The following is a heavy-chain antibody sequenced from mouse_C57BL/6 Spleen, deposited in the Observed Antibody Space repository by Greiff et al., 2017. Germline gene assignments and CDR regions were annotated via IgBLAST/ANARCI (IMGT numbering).Heavy chain of an antibody. D-gene: IGHD1-1*01. Sequence: VKLQESGPELVKPGASVKISCKASGYAFSSSWMNWVKQRPGKGLEWIGRIYPGDGDTNYNGKFKGKATLTADKSSSTAYMQLSSLTSEDSAVYFCARRNYGSSWGDYWGQGTTLTVSS. V-gene: IGHV1-82*01. J-gene: IGHJ2*01. CDR1: GYAFSSSW. CDR3: ARRNYGSSWGDY. CDR2: IYPGDGDT.